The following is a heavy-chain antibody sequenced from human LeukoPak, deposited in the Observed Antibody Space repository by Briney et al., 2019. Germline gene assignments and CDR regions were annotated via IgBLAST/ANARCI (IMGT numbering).Heavy chain of an antibody. Sequence: SGGSLRLSCAASGFTFSSYSMNWVRQAPGKGLEWVSSISSSSSYIYYADSVKGRFTISGDNAKNSLYLQMNSLRAEDTAVYYCARDFGSDYGFDYWGQGTLVTVSS. J-gene: IGHJ4*02. D-gene: IGHD4-17*01. CDR2: ISSSSSYI. CDR3: ARDFGSDYGFDY. V-gene: IGHV3-21*01. CDR1: GFTFSSYS.